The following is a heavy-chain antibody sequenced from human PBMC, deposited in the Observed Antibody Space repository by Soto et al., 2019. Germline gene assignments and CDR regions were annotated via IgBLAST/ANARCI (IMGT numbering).Heavy chain of an antibody. J-gene: IGHJ6*02. Sequence: QVQLVQSGAEVKKPGSSVKVSCKASGGTFSSYAISWVRQAPGQGLEWMGGIIPTFGTANYAQKFQGRVTVTADKATGTAYMELSSLRSEDTAVYYCASPTREWLPPARDYYYGMDVWGQGTTVTVSS. CDR1: GGTFSSYA. CDR3: ASPTREWLPPARDYYYGMDV. D-gene: IGHD3-3*01. CDR2: IIPTFGTA. V-gene: IGHV1-69*06.